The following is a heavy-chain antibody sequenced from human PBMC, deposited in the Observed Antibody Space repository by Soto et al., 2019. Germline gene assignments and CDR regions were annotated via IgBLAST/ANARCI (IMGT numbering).Heavy chain of an antibody. J-gene: IGHJ6*02. D-gene: IGHD4-17*01. Sequence: ASVKVSCKASGYTFTGYYMHWVRQAPGQGLEWMGWINPNSGGTNYAQKLQGWVTMTRDTSISTAYMELSRLRSDDTAVYYCARDLAPLYGGNSLYYYYGMDVWGQGTTVTVSS. CDR1: GYTFTGYY. CDR3: ARDLAPLYGGNSLYYYYGMDV. V-gene: IGHV1-2*04. CDR2: INPNSGGT.